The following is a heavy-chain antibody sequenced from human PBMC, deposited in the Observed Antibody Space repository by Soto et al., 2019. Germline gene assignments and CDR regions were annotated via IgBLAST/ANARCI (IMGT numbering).Heavy chain of an antibody. V-gene: IGHV3-21*01. Sequence: GGSLRLSCAASGFTFSSYSMNWVRQAPGKGLEWVSSISSSSSYIYYADSVKGRFTISRDNAKNSLYLQMNSLRAEDTAVYYCAKDYSTVTTDPLSVVLFDYWGQGA. CDR3: AKDYSTVTTDPLSVVLFDY. CDR2: ISSSSSYI. J-gene: IGHJ4*02. D-gene: IGHD4-17*01. CDR1: GFTFSSYS.